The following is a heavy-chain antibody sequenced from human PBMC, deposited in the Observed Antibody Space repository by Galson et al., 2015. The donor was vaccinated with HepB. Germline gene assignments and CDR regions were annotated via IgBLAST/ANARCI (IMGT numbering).Heavy chain of an antibody. V-gene: IGHV1-69*04. Sequence: SVKVSCKASGGIFSSYAISWVRQAPGQGLEWMGRFIPVLDIANYAQKFQGRVTITADKSTTTAYMELSSLRSEDTAVYYCARQDYYYDSSGYHPFDYWAQGTLVTVSS. CDR1: GGIFSSYA. CDR3: ARQDYYYDSSGYHPFDY. J-gene: IGHJ4*02. CDR2: FIPVLDIA. D-gene: IGHD3-22*01.